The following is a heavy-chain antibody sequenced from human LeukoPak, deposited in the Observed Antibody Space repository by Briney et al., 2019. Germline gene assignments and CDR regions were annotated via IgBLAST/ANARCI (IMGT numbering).Heavy chain of an antibody. CDR2: INPNSGGT. Sequence: ASVKVSCKASGYTFTGYYMHWVRQAPGQGLEWMGWINPNSGGTNYAQKFQGRVTMTRDTSISTAYMELSRLRSDDTAVYYCARDSATVTTEGWFDPWGQGTLVTVSS. CDR1: GYTFTGYY. V-gene: IGHV1-2*02. CDR3: ARDSATVTTEGWFDP. D-gene: IGHD4-17*01. J-gene: IGHJ5*02.